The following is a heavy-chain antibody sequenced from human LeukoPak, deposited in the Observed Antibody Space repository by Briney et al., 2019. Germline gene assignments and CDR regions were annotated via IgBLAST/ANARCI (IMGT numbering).Heavy chain of an antibody. J-gene: IGHJ3*02. CDR2: ILYDGSNK. CDR1: GFTFSSYG. Sequence: GGSLRLSCAAFGFTFSSYGMHWVRQAPGKGLEWVAVILYDGSNKYYADSVKGRFTISRDNSKNTVYVEMNSLRAEDTAVYYCARVRSGSYFSDAFDIWGQGTMVTVSS. CDR3: ARVRSGSYFSDAFDI. D-gene: IGHD1-26*01. V-gene: IGHV3-30*03.